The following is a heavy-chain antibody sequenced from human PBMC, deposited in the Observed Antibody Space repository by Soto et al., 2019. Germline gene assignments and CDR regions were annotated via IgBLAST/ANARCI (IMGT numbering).Heavy chain of an antibody. CDR1: GFTFSSYS. V-gene: IGHV3-48*02. CDR3: ARDAEWLANYYYYYGMDV. J-gene: IGHJ6*02. D-gene: IGHD6-19*01. Sequence: GGSLRLSCAASGFTFSSYSMNWVRQAPGKGLEWVSYISSSSSTIYYADSVKGRFTISRDNAKNSLYLQMNSLRDEDTAVYYCARDAEWLANYYYYYGMDVWGQGTTVTVSS. CDR2: ISSSSSTI.